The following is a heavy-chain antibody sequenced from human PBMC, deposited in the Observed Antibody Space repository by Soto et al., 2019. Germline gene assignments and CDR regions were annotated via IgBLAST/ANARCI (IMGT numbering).Heavy chain of an antibody. CDR1: AYTFPNNA. Sequence: QVQLVQSGPEVKKPGAQVKVSCQASAYTFPNNAITWVRQAPGQALEWMGGLSASTGDTAKAQNFQGRVTMTLDTSTNTANMELRSLRSDDTAVYYCARCYCSVGSCYACWHFDLWGRGTLVTVSS. D-gene: IGHD2-15*01. CDR3: ARCYCSVGSCYACWHFDL. V-gene: IGHV1-18*01. CDR2: LSASTGDT. J-gene: IGHJ2*01.